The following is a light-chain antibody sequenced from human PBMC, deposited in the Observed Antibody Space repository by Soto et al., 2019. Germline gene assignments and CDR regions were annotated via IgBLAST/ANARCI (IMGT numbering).Light chain of an antibody. CDR3: QQYNNWPPYT. V-gene: IGKV3-15*01. Sequence: EIVMTQSPATLSVSPGERATLSCRASQSVGSGLSWYQQKPDQAPRLLIYGASTRATGIPARFSGSGSGTKFTLTISSLQSEDYAVYYCQQYNNWPPYTFGQGTKVDIK. CDR1: QSVGSG. CDR2: GAS. J-gene: IGKJ2*01.